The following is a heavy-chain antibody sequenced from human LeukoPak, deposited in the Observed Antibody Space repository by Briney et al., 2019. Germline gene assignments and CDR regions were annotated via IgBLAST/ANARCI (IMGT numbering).Heavy chain of an antibody. J-gene: IGHJ5*02. D-gene: IGHD3-9*01. CDR3: ARDMTDWWFDP. Sequence: SETLSLTCTVSGGSISPYYWSWIRQPPGKGLEWIGYIYYSGSTHYNPSLKSRVTISVDTSKNQFSLKLSSVTAADTAVYYCARDMTDWWFDPWGQGTLVTVSS. CDR2: IYYSGST. CDR1: GGSISPYY. V-gene: IGHV4-59*12.